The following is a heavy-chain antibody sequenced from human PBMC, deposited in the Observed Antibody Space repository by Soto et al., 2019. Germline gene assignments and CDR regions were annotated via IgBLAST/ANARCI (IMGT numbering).Heavy chain of an antibody. CDR1: GGSISSSSYY. CDR3: ARQNSEGIAVAGTLELFDY. J-gene: IGHJ4*02. V-gene: IGHV4-39*01. CDR2: IYYSGST. D-gene: IGHD6-19*01. Sequence: ASETLSLTCTVSGGSISSSSYYWGWIRQPPGKGLEWIGSIYYSGSTYYNPSLKSRVTISVDTSKNQFSLKLSSVTAADTAVYYCARQNSEGIAVAGTLELFDYWGQGTLVTVSS.